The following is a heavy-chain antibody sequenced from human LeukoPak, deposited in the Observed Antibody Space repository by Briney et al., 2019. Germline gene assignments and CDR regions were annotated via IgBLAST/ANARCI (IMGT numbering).Heavy chain of an antibody. J-gene: IGHJ4*02. CDR1: GFTFSSYG. V-gene: IGHV3-30*03. CDR3: ARDSRPPRDIVVVPAALDY. CDR2: ISYDGSNK. D-gene: IGHD2-2*01. Sequence: PGGSLRLSCAASGFTFSSYGMHWVRQAPGKGLERVAVISYDGSNKYYADSVKGRFTISRDNSKNTLYLQMNSLRAEDAAVYYCARDSRPPRDIVVVPAALDYWGQGTLVTVSS.